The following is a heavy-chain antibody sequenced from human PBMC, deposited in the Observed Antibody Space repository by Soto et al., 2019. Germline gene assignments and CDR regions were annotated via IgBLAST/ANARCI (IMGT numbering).Heavy chain of an antibody. D-gene: IGHD6-19*01. CDR2: IKSETDGGTR. V-gene: IGHV3-15*01. Sequence: GGSLRLSCAASGFTFSNAWMSWVRQAPGKGLEWVGRIKSETDGGTREYAAPVEGRFIISRDDSKKTLYVQMNSLKTDDTAVYYCTTYAGRNGWYPFDYWGQGILVTVSS. CDR1: GFTFSNAW. J-gene: IGHJ4*02. CDR3: TTYAGRNGWYPFDY.